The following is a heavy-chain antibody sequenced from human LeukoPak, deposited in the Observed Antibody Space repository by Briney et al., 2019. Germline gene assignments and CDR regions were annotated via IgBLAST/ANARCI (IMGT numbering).Heavy chain of an antibody. CDR2: ITSGGST. CDR3: ARDLISGPATHDS. J-gene: IGHJ4*02. CDR1: GFTVTNND. D-gene: IGHD2-15*01. Sequence: GGSLRLSCAASGFTVTNNDMNWVRQAPGKGLGWVSVITSGGSTYFAGSVKGRFTVSRDNSKNTLSLQMNSLRVEDTAVYYCARDLISGPATHDSWGQGALVTVSS. V-gene: IGHV3-66*01.